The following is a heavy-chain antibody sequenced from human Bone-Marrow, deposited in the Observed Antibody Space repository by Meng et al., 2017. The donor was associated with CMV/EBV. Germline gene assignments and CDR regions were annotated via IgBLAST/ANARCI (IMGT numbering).Heavy chain of an antibody. Sequence: ASVKVSCKASGYTFTSYGISWVRQAPGQGLEWMGWISAYNGNTNYAQKLQGRVTMTTDTSTSTAYMELRSLRSDDTAVYYCARDRGITIFGVVIGQGPNYVDPWGQGTLVTVYS. D-gene: IGHD3-3*01. V-gene: IGHV1-18*01. CDR1: GYTFTSYG. CDR2: ISAYNGNT. J-gene: IGHJ5*02. CDR3: ARDRGITIFGVVIGQGPNYVDP.